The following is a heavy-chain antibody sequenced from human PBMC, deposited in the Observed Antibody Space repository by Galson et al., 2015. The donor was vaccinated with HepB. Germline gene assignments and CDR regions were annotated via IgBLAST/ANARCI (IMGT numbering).Heavy chain of an antibody. CDR2: ISYDGSNK. J-gene: IGHJ4*02. CDR3: AKDRIAATRWGYYFDY. Sequence: SLRLSCAASGFTFSSYGMHWVRQAPGKGLEWVAVISYDGSNKYYADSVKGRFTISRDNSKNTLYLQMNSLRAEDTAVYYCAKDRIAATRWGYYFDYWGQGTLVTVSS. CDR1: GFTFSSYG. D-gene: IGHD6-25*01. V-gene: IGHV3-30*18.